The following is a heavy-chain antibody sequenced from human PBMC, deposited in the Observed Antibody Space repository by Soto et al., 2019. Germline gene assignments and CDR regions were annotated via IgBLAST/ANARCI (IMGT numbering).Heavy chain of an antibody. CDR3: ARVRPPPLYSSGLTLYYYGMDV. V-gene: IGHV3-30-3*01. CDR1: GFTSSSYA. J-gene: IGHJ6*02. Sequence: GGSLRLSCAASGFTSSSYAMHWVRQAPSKELEWVAVISYDGSNKYYADSVKGRFTISRDNSKNTLYLQMNSLRAEDTAVYYCARVRPPPLYSSGLTLYYYGMDVWGQGTTVTVSS. CDR2: ISYDGSNK. D-gene: IGHD6-19*01.